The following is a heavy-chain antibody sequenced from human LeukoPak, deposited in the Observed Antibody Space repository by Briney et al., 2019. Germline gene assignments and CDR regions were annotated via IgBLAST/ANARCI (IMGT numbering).Heavy chain of an antibody. CDR3: ARCLVDLDY. CDR1: GYTFTSYD. V-gene: IGHV1-8*03. Sequence: ASVKVSCKASGYTFTSYDINWVRQATGQGLEWMGWMNPNSGNTGYAQKFQGRVTITRNTSISTAYTELSSLRSDDTAVYYCARCLVDLDYWGQGTLVTVSS. CDR2: MNPNSGNT. J-gene: IGHJ4*02.